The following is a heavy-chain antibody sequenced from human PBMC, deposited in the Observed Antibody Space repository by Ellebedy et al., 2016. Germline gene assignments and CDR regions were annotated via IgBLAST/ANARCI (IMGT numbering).Heavy chain of an antibody. CDR3: AKDSTIFGVVIVINYGMDV. V-gene: IGHV3-30*04. J-gene: IGHJ6*02. Sequence: GESLKISXAASGFTFSSYAMSWVRQAPGKGLEWVAVISYDGSNKYYADSVKGRFTISRDNSKNTLYLQMNSLRAEDTAVYYCAKDSTIFGVVIVINYGMDVWGQGTTVTVSS. CDR1: GFTFSSYA. CDR2: ISYDGSNK. D-gene: IGHD3-3*01.